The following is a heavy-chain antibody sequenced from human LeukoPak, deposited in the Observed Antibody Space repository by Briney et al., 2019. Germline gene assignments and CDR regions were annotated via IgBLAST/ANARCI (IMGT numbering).Heavy chain of an antibody. CDR2: IIPIFGTA. CDR1: GGTFSSYA. CDR3: ARVGPYYDFWSGYQYYFDY. D-gene: IGHD3-3*01. V-gene: IGHV1-69*13. J-gene: IGHJ4*02. Sequence: SVKVSCKASGGTFSSYAISWVRQAPGQGLEWMGGIIPIFGTANYAQKFQGRVTITADESTSTAYMELSSLRSEDTAVYYCARVGPYYDFWSGYQYYFDYWGQGTLVTVSS.